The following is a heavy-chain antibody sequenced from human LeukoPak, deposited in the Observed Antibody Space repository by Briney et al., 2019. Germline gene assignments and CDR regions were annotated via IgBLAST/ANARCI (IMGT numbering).Heavy chain of an antibody. V-gene: IGHV1-2*02. CDR1: GYTFAGYY. Sequence: ASLKVSCKASGYTFAGYYINWVRQAPGQGLEWMGWINPNSGGTNYPQKFQGRVTMTSDTSINTAYMELTSLRSDDSAVYYCARKSAVRSTREFDFWGQGTLVTVSS. CDR2: INPNSGGT. D-gene: IGHD2-2*01. CDR3: ARKSAVRSTREFDF. J-gene: IGHJ4*02.